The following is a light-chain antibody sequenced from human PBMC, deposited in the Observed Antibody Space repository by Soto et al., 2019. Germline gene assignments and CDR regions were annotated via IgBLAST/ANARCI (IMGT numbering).Light chain of an antibody. CDR2: YDR. Sequence: SYVLTQPPSVSVAPGKAARITCGGTSIGSKSVHWYQQKPGQAPLLVIYYDRDRPSGIPERFSGSNSGNTATLTISRVEAGDEADYYCQLWDGGSGHRVFGGGTKLTVL. V-gene: IGLV3-21*04. J-gene: IGLJ2*01. CDR3: QLWDGGSGHRV. CDR1: SIGSKS.